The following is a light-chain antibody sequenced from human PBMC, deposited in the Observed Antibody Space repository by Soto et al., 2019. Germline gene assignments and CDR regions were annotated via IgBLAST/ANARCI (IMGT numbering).Light chain of an antibody. CDR3: HQCGSSPSIS. CDR1: QSVSSSY. Sequence: EPVLTQTPGTLSLSPGGRATLSCRAIQSVSSSYLAWYQQKPGQAPRLLIYGASSRATGIPDRFSGSGSGTDLSLTIMRLQHDDFAVYSSHQCGSSPSISFGQGTQLEIK. J-gene: IGKJ5*01. V-gene: IGKV3-20*01. CDR2: GAS.